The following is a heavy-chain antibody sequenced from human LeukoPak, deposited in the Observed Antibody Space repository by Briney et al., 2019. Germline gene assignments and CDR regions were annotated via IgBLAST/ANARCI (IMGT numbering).Heavy chain of an antibody. J-gene: IGHJ4*02. V-gene: IGHV3-48*01. CDR2: ISSSSSII. Sequence: GGSLRLSCAASGFTFSNAWMSWVRQAPGKGLEWVSYISSSSSIIYYADSVKGRFTISRDNAKNSLYLQMNSLRAEDTAVYYCARGGITIFGEATTPFDYWGQGTLVTVSS. CDR3: ARGGITIFGEATTPFDY. D-gene: IGHD3-3*01. CDR1: GFTFSNAW.